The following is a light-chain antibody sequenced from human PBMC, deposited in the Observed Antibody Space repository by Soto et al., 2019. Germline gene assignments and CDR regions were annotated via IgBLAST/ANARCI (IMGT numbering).Light chain of an antibody. J-gene: IGLJ3*02. CDR1: SSDGGGYNY. CDR3: YSYAGSYTLV. V-gene: IGLV2-11*01. CDR2: DVS. Sequence: QSALTQPRAVSGSPGQSVTIYCTGTSSDGGGYNYVSWYQQHPGKAPKLMIYDVSERPSGVPDRFSGSKSGNTASLTISGRQAEDEADYYFYSYAGSYTLVFGGGTKPTVL.